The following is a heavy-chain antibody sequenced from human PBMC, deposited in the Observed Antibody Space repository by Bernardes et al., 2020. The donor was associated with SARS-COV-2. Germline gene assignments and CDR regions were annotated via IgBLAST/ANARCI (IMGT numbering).Heavy chain of an antibody. CDR3: ARDLGSGKHYNALYQGMDV. CDR2: INPDTGFI. Sequence: ASVKVSCKPSGYTFTGDYMNWVRPAPGQGLEWMGWINPDTGFIHYPQKFQGRVTLTRDMSMNTVYMELTSLRFDDTAVYYCARDLGSGKHYNALYQGMDVWGQGTTVTVSS. CDR1: GYTFTGDY. J-gene: IGHJ6*02. D-gene: IGHD3-10*01. V-gene: IGHV1-2*02.